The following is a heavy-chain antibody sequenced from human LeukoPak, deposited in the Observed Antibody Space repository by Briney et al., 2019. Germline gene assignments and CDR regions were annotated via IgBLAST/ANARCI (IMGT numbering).Heavy chain of an antibody. Sequence: PGGSLRLSCAASGFTFDDYAMHWVRQAPGKGLECVSGISWNRGSIGYADSVKGRFTISRDNAKNSLYLQMNSLRAEDMALYYCAKAGVSGSYYEYYFDYWGQGTLVTVSS. CDR2: ISWNRGSI. V-gene: IGHV3-9*03. J-gene: IGHJ4*02. D-gene: IGHD1-26*01. CDR1: GFTFDDYA. CDR3: AKAGVSGSYYEYYFDY.